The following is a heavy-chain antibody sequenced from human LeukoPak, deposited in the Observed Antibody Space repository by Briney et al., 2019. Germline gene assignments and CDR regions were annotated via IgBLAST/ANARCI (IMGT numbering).Heavy chain of an antibody. V-gene: IGHV3-11*05. Sequence: GGSLRLSCVASGFTFSDYYMSWIRQAPGKGLEWVSYISSSSSYTNYADSVKGRFTISRDNAKNSLYLQMNSLRAEDTAVYYCAEDGDYIDYWGQGTLVTVSS. CDR2: ISSSSSYT. CDR3: AEDGDYIDY. J-gene: IGHJ4*02. D-gene: IGHD4-17*01. CDR1: GFTFSDYY.